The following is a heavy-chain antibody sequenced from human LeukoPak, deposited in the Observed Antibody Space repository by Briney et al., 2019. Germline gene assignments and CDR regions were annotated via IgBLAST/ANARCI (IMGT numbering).Heavy chain of an antibody. V-gene: IGHV3-23*01. CDR2: ISGSGGST. J-gene: IGHJ4*02. CDR1: GFTFSDYG. CDR3: AKGTQNIVVVPAAAVGY. Sequence: GGSLRLSCAASGFTFSDYGIHWVRQAPGKGLEWVSVISGSGGSTYYADSVKGRFTISRDNSKNTLYLQMNSLRAEDTAVYYCAKGTQNIVVVPAAAVGYWGQGTLVTVSS. D-gene: IGHD2-2*01.